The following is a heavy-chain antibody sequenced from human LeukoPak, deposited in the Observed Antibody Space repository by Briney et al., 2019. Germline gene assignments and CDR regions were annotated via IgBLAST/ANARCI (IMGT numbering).Heavy chain of an antibody. Sequence: GGSLRLSCAASGFTFSSYSMNWIRQARGQGLEWVSSISSSSSYIYYADSVKGRFTISRDNAKNSLYLQMNSLRAEDTAVYHCARRAGAYSHPYDYWGQGTLVTVSS. D-gene: IGHD4/OR15-4a*01. J-gene: IGHJ4*02. CDR3: ARRAGAYSHPYDY. V-gene: IGHV3-21*01. CDR2: ISSSSSYI. CDR1: GFTFSSYS.